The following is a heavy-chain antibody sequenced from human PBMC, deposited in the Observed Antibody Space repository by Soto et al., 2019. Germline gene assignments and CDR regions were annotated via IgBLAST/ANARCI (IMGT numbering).Heavy chain of an antibody. Sequence: AWETLSLTCAVYGGSFSGYYWSWIRQPPGKGLEWIGEINHSGSTNYNPSLKSRVTISVDTSKNQFSLKLSSVTAADTAVYYCASPGGYGHYYGSGSAMGYWGQGTLVTVSS. V-gene: IGHV4-34*01. CDR2: INHSGST. CDR1: GGSFSGYY. J-gene: IGHJ4*02. CDR3: ASPGGYGHYYGSGSAMGY. D-gene: IGHD3-10*01.